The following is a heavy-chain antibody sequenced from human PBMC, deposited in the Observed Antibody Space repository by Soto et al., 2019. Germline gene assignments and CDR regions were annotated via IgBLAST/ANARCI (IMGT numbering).Heavy chain of an antibody. V-gene: IGHV1-18*01. CDR1: GYSFTNYG. Sequence: QVHLVQSAAEVKKPGASVKVSCKTSGYSFTNYGISWVRQAPGQGLQWMGWISVYYGYSNYAQKFQDRVTLTTDTSRSTAYMELRNLRSHDPAVYYCARNSSTWSDFWGQGTLVTVSS. CDR2: ISVYYGYS. J-gene: IGHJ4*02. D-gene: IGHD6-13*01. CDR3: ARNSSTWSDF.